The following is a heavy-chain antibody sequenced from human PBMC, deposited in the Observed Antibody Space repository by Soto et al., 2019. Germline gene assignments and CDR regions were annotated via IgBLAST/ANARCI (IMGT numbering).Heavy chain of an antibody. CDR2: IYYSGST. J-gene: IGHJ4*02. V-gene: IGHV4-61*01. Sequence: QVQLQESGPGLVKPSETLSLTCTVSGGSVSSGSYYWSWIRQPPGKGLEWIGYIYYSGSTNYNPSLKSRVTISVDTSKNQFSLKLSSVTAADTAVYYCARDSREQWLVLGAYWGQGTLVTVSS. D-gene: IGHD6-19*01. CDR1: GGSVSSGSYY. CDR3: ARDSREQWLVLGAY.